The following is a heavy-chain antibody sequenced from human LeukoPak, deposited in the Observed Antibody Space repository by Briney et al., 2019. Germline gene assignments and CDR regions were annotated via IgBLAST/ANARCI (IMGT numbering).Heavy chain of an antibody. Sequence: GGSLRLSCAASGFTFSSYSMNWDRQAPGKGLEWVSSISSSSSYIYYADSVKGRFTISRDNAKNTLYLQMNSLRAEDTAVYYCARDVWVPDQHWGQGTLVTVSS. V-gene: IGHV3-21*01. J-gene: IGHJ1*01. CDR3: ARDVWVPDQH. CDR1: GFTFSSYS. D-gene: IGHD1-1*01. CDR2: ISSSSSYI.